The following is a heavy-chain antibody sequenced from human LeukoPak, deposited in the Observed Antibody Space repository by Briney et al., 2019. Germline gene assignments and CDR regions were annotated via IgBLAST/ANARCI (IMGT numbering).Heavy chain of an antibody. CDR1: GFTFDDYA. D-gene: IGHD6-19*01. CDR2: ISGDGGST. Sequence: GGSLRLSCAASGFTFDDYAMHWVRQAPGEGLEWVSLISGDGGSTYYADSVKGRFTISRDNSKNSLYLQMNSLRTEDTALYYCAKDMGWRRPVAGTGEDDYWGQGTLVTVSS. V-gene: IGHV3-43*02. J-gene: IGHJ4*02. CDR3: AKDMGWRRPVAGTGEDDY.